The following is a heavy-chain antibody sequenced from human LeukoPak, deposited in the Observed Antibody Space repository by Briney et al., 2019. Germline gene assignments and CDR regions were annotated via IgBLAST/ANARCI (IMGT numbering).Heavy chain of an antibody. J-gene: IGHJ4*02. V-gene: IGHV1-2*02. CDR1: GYTFTGYY. D-gene: IGHD3-22*01. CDR3: ATDTSAYYLPNY. Sequence: ASVKVSCKASGYTFTGYYVHWVRQAPGQGLEWMGCINPHTGGTKSAQKFQGRVTMTRDTSSSTAYMELSRLTSDDTAVYYCATDTSAYYLPNYWGQGTLVIVSS. CDR2: INPHTGGT.